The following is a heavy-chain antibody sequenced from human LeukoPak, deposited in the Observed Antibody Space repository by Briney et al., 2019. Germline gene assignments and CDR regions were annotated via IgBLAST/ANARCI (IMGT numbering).Heavy chain of an antibody. D-gene: IGHD3-9*01. Sequence: ASVKVSCKASGYTFTSYGISWVRQAPGQGLEWMGWISAYNGNTNYAQKLQGRVTMTTDTSTSTAYMELRSLRSDDTAVYYCARDGRSGYDILTGYYLYPDAFDIWGQGTMVTVSS. CDR1: GYTFTSYG. CDR3: ARDGRSGYDILTGYYLYPDAFDI. J-gene: IGHJ3*02. CDR2: ISAYNGNT. V-gene: IGHV1-18*01.